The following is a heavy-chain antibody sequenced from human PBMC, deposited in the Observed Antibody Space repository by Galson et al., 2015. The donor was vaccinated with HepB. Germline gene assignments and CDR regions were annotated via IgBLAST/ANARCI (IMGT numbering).Heavy chain of an antibody. D-gene: IGHD1-26*01. Sequence: CAISGDSVSSNSASWNWIRQSPSRGLEWLGMTYYRSKWYNDYAVSVKSRITINPDTSKNQFSLQLNSVTPEDTAMYYCARGWWDHFDLWGRCTLITVSS. CDR1: GDSVSSNSAS. CDR2: TYYRSKWYN. V-gene: IGHV6-1*01. CDR3: ARGWWDHFDL. J-gene: IGHJ2*01.